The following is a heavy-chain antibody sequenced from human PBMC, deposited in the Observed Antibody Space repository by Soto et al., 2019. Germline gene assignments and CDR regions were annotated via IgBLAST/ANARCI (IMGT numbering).Heavy chain of an antibody. CDR2: IKSKTDGGTT. CDR1: GFTFSNAW. CDR3: TTDLDIVVVVAATVGH. D-gene: IGHD2-15*01. J-gene: IGHJ1*01. V-gene: IGHV3-15*07. Sequence: EVQLVESGGGLVKPGGSLRLSCAASGFTFSNAWMNWVRQAPGKGLEWVGRIKSKTDGGTTDYAAPVKGRFTISRDDSKNTLYLQMNSLKTEDTAVYYCTTDLDIVVVVAATVGHWGQGTLVTVSS.